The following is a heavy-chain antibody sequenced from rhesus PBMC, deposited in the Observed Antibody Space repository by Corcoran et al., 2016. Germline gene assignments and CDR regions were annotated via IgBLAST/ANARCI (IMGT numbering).Heavy chain of an antibody. D-gene: IGHD6-31*01. V-gene: IGHV1S9*01. CDR1: GYTFTSYY. CDR3: TRDDSSGWYYGLDS. CDR2: INPSNSNQ. Sequence: QVQLVQSGAEVKKPGASVKLSCKASGYTFTSYYINWVRQAPGQVYEWMGRINPSNSNQGYAQKVQGRVTMTRNTSTSTAYMELSSLRSEDTAVYYCTRDDSSGWYYGLDSWGQGVVVTVSS. J-gene: IGHJ6*01.